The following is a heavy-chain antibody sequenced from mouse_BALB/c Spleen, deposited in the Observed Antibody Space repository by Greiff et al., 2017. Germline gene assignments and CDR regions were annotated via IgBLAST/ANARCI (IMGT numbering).Heavy chain of an antibody. Sequence: EVKVVESGGGLVKPGGSLKLSCAASGFTFSSYAMSWVRQTPEKRLEWVASISSGGSTYYPDSVKGRFTISRDNARNILYLQMSSLRSEDTAMYYCAYYYGYGGFAYWGQGTLVTVSA. V-gene: IGHV5-6-5*01. D-gene: IGHD1-2*01. CDR2: ISSGGST. CDR3: AYYYGYGGFAY. J-gene: IGHJ3*01. CDR1: GFTFSSYA.